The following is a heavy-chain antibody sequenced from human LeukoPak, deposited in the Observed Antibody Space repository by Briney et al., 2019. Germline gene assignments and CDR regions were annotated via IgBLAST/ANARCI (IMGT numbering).Heavy chain of an antibody. D-gene: IGHD3-22*01. CDR3: ARARSPSSGYLLRDHNWFDP. J-gene: IGHJ5*02. CDR2: IIPIFGTA. CDR1: GGTFSNYA. V-gene: IGHV1-69*05. Sequence: GASVKVSCKASGGTFSNYAISWVRQAPGQGLEWVGGIIPIFGTANYAQKFQGRVTITTDESTSTAYMGLSSLRSEDTAVYYCARARSPSSGYLLRDHNWFDPWGQGTLVTVSS.